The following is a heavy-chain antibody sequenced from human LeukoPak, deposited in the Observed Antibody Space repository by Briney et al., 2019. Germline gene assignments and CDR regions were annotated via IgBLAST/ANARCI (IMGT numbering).Heavy chain of an antibody. Sequence: PSETLSLTCTVSGGSISSYYWSWIRQPAGKGLEWIGRIYTSGSTNYNPSLKSRVTMSVDTSKDQFSLELRSVTAADTAIYYCARVRGIRGTFDYWGQGTLVTVSS. CDR2: IYTSGST. D-gene: IGHD3-10*01. J-gene: IGHJ4*02. CDR1: GGSISSYY. V-gene: IGHV4-4*07. CDR3: ARVRGIRGTFDY.